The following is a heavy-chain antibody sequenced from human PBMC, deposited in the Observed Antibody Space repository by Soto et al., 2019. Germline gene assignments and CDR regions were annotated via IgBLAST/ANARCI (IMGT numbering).Heavy chain of an antibody. J-gene: IGHJ3*02. CDR2: ISAYNGNT. D-gene: IGHD6-19*01. CDR3: ARDYDLAVAGTLEETYAFDI. CDR1: GYTFSSYG. V-gene: IGHV1-18*01. Sequence: ASVKVSCKGSGYTFSSYGISWGRQAPGQGVGGMGWISAYNGNTNYAQKLQGRVTMTTDTSTSTAYMELRGLRSDDTAVYYCARDYDLAVAGTLEETYAFDIWGQGTMVTVSS.